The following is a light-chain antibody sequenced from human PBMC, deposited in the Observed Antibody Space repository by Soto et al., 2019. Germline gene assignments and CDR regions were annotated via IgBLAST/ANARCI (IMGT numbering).Light chain of an antibody. J-gene: IGLJ2*01. CDR1: SNDIGSYDL. Sequence: QSALTQPASVSGSPGQSITISCTGTSNDIGSYDLVSWYQQHPGKAPKLIIYDVNKRPSGVSNRFSGSKSGNTASLTISGLQAEDEADYWCYAYETSNTLAFGGGTKLTVL. V-gene: IGLV2-23*02. CDR2: DVN. CDR3: YAYETSNTLA.